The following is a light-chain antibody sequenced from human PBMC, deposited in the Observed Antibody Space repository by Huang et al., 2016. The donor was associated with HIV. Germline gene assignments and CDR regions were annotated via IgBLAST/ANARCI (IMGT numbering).Light chain of an antibody. CDR3: HQYNNWPPWT. CDR1: QSVSSN. CDR2: GAA. J-gene: IGKJ1*01. Sequence: ELVMTQSPATLSVSPGERVTLSCRASQSVSSNLAWYQQKPGQAPRLLIFGAATRATGMPARLRGSGSGTEFTLTISSLQSEDFAVYYCHQYNNWPPWTFGQGTKVEI. V-gene: IGKV3-15*01.